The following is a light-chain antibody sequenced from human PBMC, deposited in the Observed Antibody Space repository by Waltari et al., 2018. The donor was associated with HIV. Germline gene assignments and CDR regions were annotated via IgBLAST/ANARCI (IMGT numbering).Light chain of an antibody. V-gene: IGKV1-8*01. J-gene: IGKJ1*01. CDR1: QGISNS. CDR2: DAS. CDR3: QHYHSDPPT. Sequence: IRMTQSPSSFSASIGYRVTITCRASQGISNSVAWYQQKPGAAPKLLIYDASVLQSGVPSRFSGGGSGSDFSLTISCLQSEDFATYYCQHYHSDPPTFGPGTRVEIK.